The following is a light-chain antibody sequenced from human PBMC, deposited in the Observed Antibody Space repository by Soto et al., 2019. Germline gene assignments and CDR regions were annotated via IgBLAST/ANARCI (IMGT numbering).Light chain of an antibody. V-gene: IGKV3-20*01. J-gene: IGKJ4*01. CDR3: QQYGSSPLT. Sequence: EIVLTQSPGTLSLSPGERATLSCRASQSVSSSYLAWYQQKPGQAPRLLIYGASSRATGIPDRFSGNGSGTDFTLTFSRLEPEDFAVYYCQQYGSSPLTFGGGTKVDIK. CDR1: QSVSSSY. CDR2: GAS.